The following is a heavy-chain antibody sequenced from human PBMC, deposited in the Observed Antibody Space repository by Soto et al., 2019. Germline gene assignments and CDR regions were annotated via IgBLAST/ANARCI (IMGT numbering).Heavy chain of an antibody. D-gene: IGHD4-4*01. J-gene: IGHJ6*02. CDR3: ARDGDGRMTTTPYYYNGIDV. CDR1: GGSLGGYY. V-gene: IGHV4-59*01. Sequence: SETLSLTCTVSGGSLGGYYWSWIRQPPVEVLEWIGYVFYTGRANYNASLKSRVSISLDTSNYQFSLKLSSVTAADTAVYYCARDGDGRMTTTPYYYNGIDVWGPGTTVTVSS. CDR2: VFYTGRA.